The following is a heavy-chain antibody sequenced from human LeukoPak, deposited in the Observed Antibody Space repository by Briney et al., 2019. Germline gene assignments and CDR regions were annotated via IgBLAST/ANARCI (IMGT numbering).Heavy chain of an antibody. J-gene: IGHJ5*02. CDR3: ARDLEGAGWFDP. CDR1: GFIVSSNY. CDR2: MFSGGRT. Sequence: GGSLRLSCAASGFIVSSNYMSWVRQAPGKGLEWVSVMFSGGRTYYADSVKGRFTISRDNSKNTLDLQMNSLRAEDTAVYYCARDLEGAGWFDPWGQGTQVTVSS. D-gene: IGHD1-1*01. V-gene: IGHV3-53*05.